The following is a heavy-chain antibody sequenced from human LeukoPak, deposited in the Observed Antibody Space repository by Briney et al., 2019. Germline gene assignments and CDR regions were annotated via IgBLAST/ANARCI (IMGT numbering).Heavy chain of an antibody. D-gene: IGHD4-17*01. CDR1: GFTFSSYA. V-gene: IGHV3-30-3*02. Sequence: GGSLRLSCAASGFTFSSYAMHWVRQTPGKGLEWVAVMSSDGSKKYYADSVKGRFTISRDNSKNTLYLQMNSLRAEDTAVYYCAKKFRGTTVISGDYFDYWGQGTLVTVSS. CDR2: MSSDGSKK. J-gene: IGHJ4*02. CDR3: AKKFRGTTVISGDYFDY.